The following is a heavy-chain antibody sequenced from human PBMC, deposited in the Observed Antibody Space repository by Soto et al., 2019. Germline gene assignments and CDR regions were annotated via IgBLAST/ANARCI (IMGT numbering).Heavy chain of an antibody. CDR2: ISYDGSNK. D-gene: IGHD6-19*01. CDR3: AKALFQWLATYYYYYGMDV. CDR1: GFTFSSYG. J-gene: IGHJ6*02. V-gene: IGHV3-30*18. Sequence: GGSLRLSCAASGFTFSSYGMRWVRQAPGKGLEWVAVISYDGSNKYHADSVKGRFTISRDNSKNTLYLQMNSLRAEDTAVYYCAKALFQWLATYYYYYGMDVWGQGTTVTVSS.